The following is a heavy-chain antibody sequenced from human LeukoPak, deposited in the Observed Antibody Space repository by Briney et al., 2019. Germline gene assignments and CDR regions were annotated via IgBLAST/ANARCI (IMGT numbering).Heavy chain of an antibody. CDR3: ARVEGHYDILTGYYRGNWFDP. D-gene: IGHD3-9*01. CDR1: GYTFTSYD. V-gene: IGHV1-8*01. J-gene: IGHJ5*02. CDR2: MNPNSGNT. Sequence: ASVKVSCKASGYTFTSYDINWVRQATGQGLEWMGWMNPNSGNTGYAQKFQGRVTMTRNTSISTAYMELSSLRSADTAVYYCARVEGHYDILTGYYRGNWFDPWGQGTLVTVSS.